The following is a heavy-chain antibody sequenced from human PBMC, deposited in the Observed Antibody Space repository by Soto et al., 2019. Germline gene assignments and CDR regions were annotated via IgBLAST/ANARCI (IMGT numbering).Heavy chain of an antibody. Sequence: GASVKVSCKASGGTFSSYAISWVRQAPGEGLEWMGGIIPIFGTANYAQKFQGRVTITADKSTSTAYMELSSLRSEDTAVYYCARDQGRKYYGSGSYLVPGWFDRWGQGTLVTVSS. D-gene: IGHD3-10*01. J-gene: IGHJ5*02. CDR1: GGTFSSYA. CDR2: IIPIFGTA. V-gene: IGHV1-69*06. CDR3: ARDQGRKYYGSGSYLVPGWFDR.